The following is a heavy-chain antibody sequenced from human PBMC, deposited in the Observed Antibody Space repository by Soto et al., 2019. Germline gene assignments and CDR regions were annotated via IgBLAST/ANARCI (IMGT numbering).Heavy chain of an antibody. CDR3: AREASAVVSLDY. CDR2: INPNSGDT. D-gene: IGHD6-19*01. J-gene: IGHJ4*02. V-gene: IGHV1-2*02. Sequence: ASVKVSCKASGYIFTGYSMHWVRQAPGQGLEWLGWINPNSGDTIYAQKFQGRATMTSDTSISTAYLEVSSLRSDDTAVYYCAREASAVVSLDYWGQGTLVTASS. CDR1: GYIFTGYS.